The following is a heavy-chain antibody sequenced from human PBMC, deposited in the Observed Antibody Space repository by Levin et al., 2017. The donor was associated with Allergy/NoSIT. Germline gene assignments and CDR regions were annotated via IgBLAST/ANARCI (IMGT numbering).Heavy chain of an antibody. J-gene: IGHJ3*02. CDR3: ARDLGNAFDI. V-gene: IGHV4-59*01. Sequence: SQTLSLTCTVSGGSISSYYWSWIRQPPGKGLEWIGYIYYSGSTNYNPSLTSRVTISVDTSKNQFSLKLSSVTAADTAVYYCARDLGNAFDIWGQGTMVTVSS. CDR1: GGSISSYY. CDR2: IYYSGST.